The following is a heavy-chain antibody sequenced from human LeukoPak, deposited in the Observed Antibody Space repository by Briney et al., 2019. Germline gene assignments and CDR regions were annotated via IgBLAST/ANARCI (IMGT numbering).Heavy chain of an antibody. CDR2: IIPILGIA. CDR3: ARHGDGDYQGGFDY. J-gene: IGHJ4*02. Sequence: SVKVSCKASGYTFTGYYMHWVRQAPGQGLEWMGRIIPILGIANYAQKFQGRVTITADKSTSTAYMELSSLRSEDTAVYYCARHGDGDYQGGFDYWGQGTLVTVSS. CDR1: GYTFTGYY. V-gene: IGHV1-69*02. D-gene: IGHD4-17*01.